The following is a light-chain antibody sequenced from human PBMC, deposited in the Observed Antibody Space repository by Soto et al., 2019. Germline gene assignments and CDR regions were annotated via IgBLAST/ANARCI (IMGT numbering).Light chain of an antibody. V-gene: IGKV3-15*01. Sequence: EIVMTQSPATLSVSPGERATLSCRASQSVSSNLAWNQQKPGQAPRLLIYGASTRATGIPARFSGSGSGTEFTLTISSLQSEDFAVYYCQQYNNWPRRLTFGGGTKVEIK. CDR3: QQYNNWPRRLT. CDR2: GAS. CDR1: QSVSSN. J-gene: IGKJ4*01.